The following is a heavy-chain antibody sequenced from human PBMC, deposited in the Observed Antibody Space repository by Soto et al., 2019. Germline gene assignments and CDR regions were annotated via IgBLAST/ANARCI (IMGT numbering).Heavy chain of an antibody. CDR1: GVAFSNAW. CDR3: STDGSGHGSCILDY. V-gene: IGHV3-15*07. J-gene: IGHJ4*02. CDR2: IKNNNEGGTT. D-gene: IGHD2-15*01. Sequence: WGSLRLSCTSSGVAFSNAWMNWVRQETRKGLEWVGRIKNNNEGGTTDDTAPVKGRFTISRDDSKNTLYLQMNSLRTEDTAVYYRSTDGSGHGSCILDYWGQGTLVTGSS.